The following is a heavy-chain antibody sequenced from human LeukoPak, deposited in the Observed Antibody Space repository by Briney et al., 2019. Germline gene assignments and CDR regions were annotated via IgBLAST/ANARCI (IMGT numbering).Heavy chain of an antibody. Sequence: HSGGSLRLSCAASGFTLSGSAMHWVRQAPGKGLEWVSYISSSGSTIYYADSVKGRFTISRDNAKNSLYLQMNSLRAEDTAVYYCARDNDDILTGSLGPNAFDIWGQGTMVTVSS. D-gene: IGHD3-9*01. CDR3: ARDNDDILTGSLGPNAFDI. CDR1: GFTLSGSA. CDR2: ISSSGSTI. J-gene: IGHJ3*02. V-gene: IGHV3-48*03.